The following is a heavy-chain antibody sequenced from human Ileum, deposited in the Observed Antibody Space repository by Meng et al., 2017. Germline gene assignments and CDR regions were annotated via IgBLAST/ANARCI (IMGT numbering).Heavy chain of an antibody. Sequence: VRLQQWGAGWLKPAETLSLTCAVLGGSLIGYYCNWFRQPPGKGLEWIGGSDNFRNTIHNPYLKGRLTISVDTSKNQISMRLTSVIAADTAVYYCVYFWSGYFTSGQGTLVTVSS. D-gene: IGHD3-3*01. CDR2: SDNFRNT. CDR3: VYFWSGYFT. CDR1: GGSLIGYY. J-gene: IGHJ5*02. V-gene: IGHV4-34*01.